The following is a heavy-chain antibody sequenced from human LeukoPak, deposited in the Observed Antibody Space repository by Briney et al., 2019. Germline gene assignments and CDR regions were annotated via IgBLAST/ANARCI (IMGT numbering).Heavy chain of an antibody. V-gene: IGHV4-59*01. Sequence: PSETLSLTCTVSGGSISSYYWSWIRQPPGKGLEWIGYIYYSGSTNYNPSLKSRVTISVDTSKNQFSLKLSSVTAADTAVYYCATMGGSSWYWFGYWGQGTLVTVSS. CDR1: GGSISSYY. CDR3: ATMGGSSWYWFGY. CDR2: IYYSGST. D-gene: IGHD6-13*01. J-gene: IGHJ5*01.